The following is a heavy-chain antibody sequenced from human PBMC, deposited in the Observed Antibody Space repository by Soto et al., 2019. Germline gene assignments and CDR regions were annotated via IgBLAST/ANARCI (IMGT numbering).Heavy chain of an antibody. D-gene: IGHD6-19*01. CDR1: GYSFTSSW. CDR2: IYPGDSDT. Sequence: PGESLKISCKGSGYSFTSSWIGWVRQMPGKGLEWMGIIYPGDSDTRYSPSFQGQVTISADKSITTAYLQWTSLKASDTAMYYCARSRRGAYSSGWYSPSGYYNYGIDVWGQGTKVTVSS. J-gene: IGHJ6*02. CDR3: ARSRRGAYSSGWYSPSGYYNYGIDV. V-gene: IGHV5-51*01.